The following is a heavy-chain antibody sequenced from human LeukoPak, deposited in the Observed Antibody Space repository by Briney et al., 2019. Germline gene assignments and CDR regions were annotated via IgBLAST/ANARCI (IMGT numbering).Heavy chain of an antibody. CDR3: ARDHYGMDV. Sequence: GGSLRLSCAASRFTFNSYAMSWVRQAPGKGLEWVSVIGGSNGITFYVGSVKGRFTISRDNSKDTLYLQMNSLRAEDTAVYYCARDHYGMDVWGQGTTVTVSS. CDR1: RFTFNSYA. J-gene: IGHJ6*02. V-gene: IGHV3-23*01. CDR2: IGGSNGIT.